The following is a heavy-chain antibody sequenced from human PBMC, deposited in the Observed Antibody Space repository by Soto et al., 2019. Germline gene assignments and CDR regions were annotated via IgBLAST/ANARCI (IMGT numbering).Heavy chain of an antibody. J-gene: IGHJ5*02. CDR3: ARATDHGSGSYNWFDP. D-gene: IGHD3-10*01. CDR2: IYSGGST. V-gene: IGHV3-53*01. Sequence: GGSLRLSCAASGFTVSSTYMSWVRQAPGKGLEWVSVIYSGGSTYYADSVKGRFTISRDNSKNTLYLQMNSLRAEDAAVYYCARATDHGSGSYNWFDPWGQGTLVTVSS. CDR1: GFTVSSTY.